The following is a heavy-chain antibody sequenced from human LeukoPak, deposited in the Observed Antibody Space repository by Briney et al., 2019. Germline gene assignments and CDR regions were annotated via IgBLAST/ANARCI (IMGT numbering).Heavy chain of an antibody. D-gene: IGHD3-10*01. Sequence: PGGSLRLSCAASGFTFSNYWMHWVRQAPGKGLLWVSRINSDGSSISYADSVKGRFTISRDNANNTLSLQMNSLRAEDTAVYYCARGSHDFDIWGQGTMVTVSS. CDR2: INSDGSSI. CDR3: ARGSHDFDI. V-gene: IGHV3-74*01. J-gene: IGHJ3*02. CDR1: GFTFSNYW.